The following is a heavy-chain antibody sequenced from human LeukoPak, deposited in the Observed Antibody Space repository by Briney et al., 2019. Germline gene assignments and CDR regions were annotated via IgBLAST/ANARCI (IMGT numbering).Heavy chain of an antibody. CDR2: IKQDGSEK. V-gene: IGHV3-7*01. J-gene: IGHJ4*01. Sequence: GGSLRLSCAASGFTFSSYWMSWVRQAPGKGLEWVANIKQDGSEKYYVDSVKGRFTISRDNAKNSLYLELNSLRAEDTGVYFCARDRGWQQFDYWGQGTLVTVSS. CDR1: GFTFSSYW. CDR3: ARDRGWQQFDY. D-gene: IGHD5-24*01.